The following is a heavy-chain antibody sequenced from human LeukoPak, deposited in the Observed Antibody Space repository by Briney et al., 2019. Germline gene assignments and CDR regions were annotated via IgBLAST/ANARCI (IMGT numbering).Heavy chain of an antibody. J-gene: IGHJ3*02. CDR3: ASDTRDQSSSWYHHAFDI. V-gene: IGHV4-30-2*05. D-gene: IGHD6-13*01. CDR1: GGSISSGGHS. Sequence: PSQTLSLTCTVSGGSISSGGHSWSWIRQPPGKGLEWIGYIYHSGSGSTYYNPSLKSRVTISVDTSKNQFSLKLSSVTAADTAVYYCASDTRDQSSSWYHHAFDIWGQGTMVTVSS. CDR2: IYHSGSGST.